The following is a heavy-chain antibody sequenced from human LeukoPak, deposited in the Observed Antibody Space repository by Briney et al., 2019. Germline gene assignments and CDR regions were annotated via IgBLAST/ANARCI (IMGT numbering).Heavy chain of an antibody. Sequence: SGTLSLICAVSGGSISRSNWWSWVRQPPGKGLEWIGDILHSGNTNYNASLRSRLTISLDKFRNQFSLQLSSVTAADTAVYYCAGYNIPYTFEFWGPGTVVTVSS. CDR1: GGSISRSNW. D-gene: IGHD1-14*01. V-gene: IGHV4-4*02. CDR2: ILHSGNT. CDR3: AGYNIPYTFEF. J-gene: IGHJ4*02.